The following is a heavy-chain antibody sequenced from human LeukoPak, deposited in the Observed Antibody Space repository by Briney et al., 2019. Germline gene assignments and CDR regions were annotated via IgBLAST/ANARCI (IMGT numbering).Heavy chain of an antibody. V-gene: IGHV3-53*01. D-gene: IGHD5-24*01. Sequence: GGSLRLSCAASGFTVSSNYMSWVRQAPGKGLEWVSVIYSGGSTYYADSVKGRFTISRDNSKNTLYLQMNSLRAEDTAVYYCASSSRDGEIDYWGQGTLVTVSS. CDR3: ASSSRDGEIDY. CDR2: IYSGGST. CDR1: GFTVSSNY. J-gene: IGHJ4*02.